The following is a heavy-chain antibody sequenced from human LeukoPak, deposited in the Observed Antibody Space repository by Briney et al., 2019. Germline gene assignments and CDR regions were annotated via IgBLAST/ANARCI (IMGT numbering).Heavy chain of an antibody. D-gene: IGHD5-12*01. V-gene: IGHV4-39*07. J-gene: IGHJ4*02. CDR2: IYHSGST. CDR1: GGSISSSSYY. Sequence: PSETLSLTCTVSGGSISSSSYYWGWIRQPPGKGLEWIGSIYHSGSTYYNPSLKSRVTISVDTSKNQFSLKLSSVTAADTAVYYCARGGIVATPQIYYFDYWGQGTLVTVSS. CDR3: ARGGIVATPQIYYFDY.